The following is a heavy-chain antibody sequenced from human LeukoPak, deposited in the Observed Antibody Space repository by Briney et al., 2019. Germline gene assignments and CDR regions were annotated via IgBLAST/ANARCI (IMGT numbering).Heavy chain of an antibody. V-gene: IGHV1-69*13. Sequence: AASVTVSCKASGGTFSSYAISRVRQAPGQGLEWMGGIIPIFGTANYAQKFQGRVTITADESTSTAYMELSSLRSEDTAVYYCARAPSGITIFGVVYYYFDYWGQGTLVTVSS. CDR3: ARAPSGITIFGVVYYYFDY. CDR2: IIPIFGTA. D-gene: IGHD3-3*01. CDR1: GGTFSSYA. J-gene: IGHJ4*02.